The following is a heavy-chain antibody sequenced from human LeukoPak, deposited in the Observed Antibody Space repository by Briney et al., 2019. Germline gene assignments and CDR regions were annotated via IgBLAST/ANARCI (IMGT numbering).Heavy chain of an antibody. CDR2: ISSSSSYM. D-gene: IGHD1-26*01. V-gene: IGHV3-21*01. CDR1: GFTFSSYS. Sequence: GGSLRLSCAASGFTFSSYSMNWVRQAPGEGLEWVSSISSSSSYMYYADSVKGRFTISRDNAKNSLYLQMNSLRAEDTAVYYCARDLRGFAYEPPGDDYWGQGTLVTVSS. CDR3: ARDLRGFAYEPPGDDY. J-gene: IGHJ4*02.